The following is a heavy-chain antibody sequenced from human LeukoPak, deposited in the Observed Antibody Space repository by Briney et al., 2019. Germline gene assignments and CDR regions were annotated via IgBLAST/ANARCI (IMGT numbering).Heavy chain of an antibody. Sequence: SETLSLTCAVYGGSFSGYYWSWNRQPPGKGLEWIGEINHSGSTNYNPSLKSRVTISVDTSKNQFSLKLSSVTAADTAVYYCARAPIFGVVIPFYYMDVWGKGTTVTVSS. CDR3: ARAPIFGVVIPFYYMDV. J-gene: IGHJ6*03. CDR1: GGSFSGYY. V-gene: IGHV4-34*01. CDR2: INHSGST. D-gene: IGHD3-3*01.